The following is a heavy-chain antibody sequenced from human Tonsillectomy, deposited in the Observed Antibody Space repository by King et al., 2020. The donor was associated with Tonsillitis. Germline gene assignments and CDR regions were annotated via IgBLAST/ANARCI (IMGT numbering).Heavy chain of an antibody. V-gene: IGHV3-21*01. J-gene: IGHJ4*02. Sequence: EVQLVESGGGLVKPGGSLRLSCAASGFTFSGYTMNWVRQAPGEGLEWVSSISSSSSYIFYADSLKGRFTISRDNAKNSLYLQMNSLRAEDTAVYYCARVLDDYGDYVPDYWGQGTLVTVSS. CDR2: ISSSSSYI. CDR1: GFTFSGYT. CDR3: ARVLDDYGDYVPDY. D-gene: IGHD4-17*01.